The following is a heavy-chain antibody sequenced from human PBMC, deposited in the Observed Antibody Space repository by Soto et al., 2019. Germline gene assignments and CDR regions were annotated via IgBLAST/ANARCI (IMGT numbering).Heavy chain of an antibody. V-gene: IGHV3-23*01. J-gene: IGHJ4*02. Sequence: GGSLRLSCAASGVSFSSYAMSWVRQAPGKGLEWVSAISGSGGSTYYADSVKGRFTISRDNSKNTLYLQMNSLRAEDTAVYYCAKWEYDFWSGYYSYFDYWGQGTLVTVSS. CDR3: AKWEYDFWSGYYSYFDY. CDR1: GVSFSSYA. D-gene: IGHD3-3*01. CDR2: ISGSGGST.